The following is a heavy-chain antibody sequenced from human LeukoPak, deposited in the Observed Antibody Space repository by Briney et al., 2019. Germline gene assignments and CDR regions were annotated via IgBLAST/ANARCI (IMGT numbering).Heavy chain of an antibody. CDR3: ARCPFVDYELDYYYGMDV. D-gene: IGHD4-17*01. CDR1: GYTFTSYG. Sequence: GASVKVSCKASGYTFTSYGISWVRQAPGQGLEWMGWISAYNSNTNYAQKLQGRVTMTTDTSTSTAYMELRSLRSDDTAVYYCARCPFVDYELDYYYGMDVWGQGTTVTVSS. V-gene: IGHV1-18*01. J-gene: IGHJ6*02. CDR2: ISAYNSNT.